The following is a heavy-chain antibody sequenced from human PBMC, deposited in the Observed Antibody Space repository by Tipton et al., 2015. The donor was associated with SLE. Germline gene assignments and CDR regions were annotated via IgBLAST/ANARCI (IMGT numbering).Heavy chain of an antibody. Sequence: VQLVQSGGGLVQPGRSLRLSCAASGFTFSSYEMNWVRQAPGKGLEWVSYISSSGSTIYYADSVKGRFTISRDNAKNSLYLQMNSLRAEDTAVYYCARVDPSYVSGWPFLDIWGQGTMVTVSS. CDR1: GFTFSSYE. V-gene: IGHV3-48*03. D-gene: IGHD6-19*01. CDR2: ISSSGSTI. CDR3: ARVDPSYVSGWPFLDI. J-gene: IGHJ3*02.